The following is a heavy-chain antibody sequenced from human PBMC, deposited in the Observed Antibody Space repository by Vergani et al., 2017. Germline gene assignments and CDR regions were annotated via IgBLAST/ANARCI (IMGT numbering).Heavy chain of an antibody. J-gene: IGHJ4*02. CDR2: FDPEDGET. CDR1: GYTLTELS. Sequence: QVQLVQSGAEVKKPGASVKVSCKVSGYTLTELSMHWVRQAPGKGLEWMGGFDPEDGETIYAQKFQGRVTMTEDNSTDTAYMELSSLRSEDTAVYYCATVKAGYSSSWNTLYYFDYWGQGTLVTVSS. V-gene: IGHV1-24*01. D-gene: IGHD6-13*01. CDR3: ATVKAGYSSSWNTLYYFDY.